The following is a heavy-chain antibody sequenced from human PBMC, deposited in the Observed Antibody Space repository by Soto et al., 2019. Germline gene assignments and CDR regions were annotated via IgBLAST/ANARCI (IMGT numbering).Heavy chain of an antibody. J-gene: IGHJ6*02. CDR3: ARDRGVSYYDFWSGHYHPGYLEGIYGMDV. V-gene: IGHV1-2*04. D-gene: IGHD3-3*01. CDR1: GYTFTGYY. CDR2: INPNSGGT. Sequence: GASVKVSCKASGYTFTGYYMHWVRQAPGQGLEWMGWINPNSGGTNYAQKFQGWVTMTRDTSISTAYMELSRLRSDDTAVYYCARDRGVSYYDFWSGHYHPGYLEGIYGMDVWGQGTTVTVSS.